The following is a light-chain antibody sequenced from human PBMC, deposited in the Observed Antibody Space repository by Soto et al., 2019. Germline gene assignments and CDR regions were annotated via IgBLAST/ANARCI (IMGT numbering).Light chain of an antibody. CDR2: DAS. CDR1: QSVNSD. CDR3: QHYNNWPPYT. J-gene: IGKJ2*01. Sequence: EIGMTQSPATLSLSPGERATLSCRASQSVNSDLAWYQQKPGQAPRLLIYDASTRAAGVPARFTGSRSETEFTLTISSLQSEDYAVYYCQHYNNWPPYTFGQGTKLEIK. V-gene: IGKV3-15*01.